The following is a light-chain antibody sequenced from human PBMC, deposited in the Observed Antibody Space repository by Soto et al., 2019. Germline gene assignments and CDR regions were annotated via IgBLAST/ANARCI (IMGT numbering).Light chain of an antibody. CDR1: QSVSSN. J-gene: IGKJ5*01. CDR2: GAS. Sequence: EIVMSQSPSTLSVSPGQRATLSCRASQSVSSNLAWYQQKPGQAPRLLIYGASTRATGIPARFSGSGSGTDFTLTINSLEPEDFAVYYCHQRTNWPITFGQGTRLEIK. V-gene: IGKV3-15*01. CDR3: HQRTNWPIT.